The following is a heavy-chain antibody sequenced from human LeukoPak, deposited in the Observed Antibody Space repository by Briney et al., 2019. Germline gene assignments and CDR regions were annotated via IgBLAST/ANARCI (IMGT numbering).Heavy chain of an antibody. Sequence: SETLSLTCTVSGGSISPYYWSWIRQPAGKGLEWIGRIYASGSTNYNPSLKSRVTMSVDKSKNQFSLKLSSVTAADTAVYYCARGGSGSYLTYYYYYMDVWGKGTTVTVSS. CDR3: ARGGSGSYLTYYYYYMDV. J-gene: IGHJ6*03. D-gene: IGHD1-26*01. CDR1: GGSISPYY. V-gene: IGHV4-4*07. CDR2: IYASGST.